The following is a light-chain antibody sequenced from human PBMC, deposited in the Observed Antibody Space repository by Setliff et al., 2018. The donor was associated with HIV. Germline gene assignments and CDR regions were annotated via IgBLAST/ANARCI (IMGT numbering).Light chain of an antibody. V-gene: IGLV2-8*01. CDR2: EVS. J-gene: IGLJ1*01. Sequence: ALAQPASVSGSPGQSIIISCTGSSSDVGDHDYVSWYQHHPGKAPKLMIYEVSKRPSGVPDRFSGSKSGNTASLTVSGLQAEDEADYYCSSYAGSNSYVFGTGTKVTVL. CDR3: SSYAGSNSYV. CDR1: SSDVGDHDY.